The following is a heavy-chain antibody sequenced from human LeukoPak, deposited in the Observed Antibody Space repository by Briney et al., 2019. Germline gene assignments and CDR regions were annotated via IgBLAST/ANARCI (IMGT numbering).Heavy chain of an antibody. CDR3: ARRTGYYDGFDY. Sequence: SEILSLTCTVSGGSINNYCWSWIRQPPGKGLELIGYIYYSGSTNYNPSLKSRVTMSVDTSKNQFSLKVNSVTAADTAVYYCARRTGYYDGFDYWGQGTLVTVSS. CDR2: IYYSGST. V-gene: IGHV4-59*01. D-gene: IGHD3/OR15-3a*01. CDR1: GGSINNYC. J-gene: IGHJ4*02.